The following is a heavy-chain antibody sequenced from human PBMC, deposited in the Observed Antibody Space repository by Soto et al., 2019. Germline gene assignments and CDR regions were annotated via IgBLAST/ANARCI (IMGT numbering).Heavy chain of an antibody. D-gene: IGHD3-10*01. J-gene: IGHJ4*02. V-gene: IGHV4-31*03. Sequence: QVQLQESGPGLVKPSQTLSLTCTVSGGSISSGGYYWSWIRQHPGKGLEWIGYIYYSGSTYYNPSLKSRVTLSVDTSKIQFSLKLSSVTAADTAVYYCAREIRYYYGSGSYSSPSFDYWGQRTLVTVSS. CDR1: GGSISSGGYY. CDR2: IYYSGST. CDR3: AREIRYYYGSGSYSSPSFDY.